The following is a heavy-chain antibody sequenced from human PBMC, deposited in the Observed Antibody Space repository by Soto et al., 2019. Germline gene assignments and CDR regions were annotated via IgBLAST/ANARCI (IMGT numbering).Heavy chain of an antibody. CDR3: ARDGGTMIVVVAFDI. J-gene: IGHJ3*02. CDR1: GYTFTSYY. D-gene: IGHD3-22*01. Sequence: ASVKVSCKASGYTFTSYYMRWVRQAPGQGLEWMGIINPSGGSTSYAQKFQGRVTMTRDTSTSTVYMELSSLRSEDTAVYYCARDGGTMIVVVAFDIWGQGTMVTVSS. CDR2: INPSGGST. V-gene: IGHV1-46*01.